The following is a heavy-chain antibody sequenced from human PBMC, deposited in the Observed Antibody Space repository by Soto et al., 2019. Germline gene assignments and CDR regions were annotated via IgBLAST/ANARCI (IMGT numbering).Heavy chain of an antibody. V-gene: IGHV3-30-3*01. CDR3: ARADEGDYFDY. Sequence: QVQLVESGGGVVQPGRSLRLSCAASGFTFSSYAMHWVRQAPGKGLEWVAVISYDGSNKYYADSVKGRFTISRDNSKNRLYLQMNSLRAEDTAVYYCARADEGDYFDYWGQGTLVAVAS. J-gene: IGHJ4*02. CDR2: ISYDGSNK. CDR1: GFTFSSYA.